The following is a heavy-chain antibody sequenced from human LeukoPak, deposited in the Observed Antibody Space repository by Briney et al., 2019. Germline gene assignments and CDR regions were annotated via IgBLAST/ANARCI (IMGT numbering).Heavy chain of an antibody. D-gene: IGHD3-16*02. CDR3: ASDGSYDYVWGSYRHNWFDP. V-gene: IGHV3-21*01. CDR1: GFTFSSYS. J-gene: IGHJ5*02. Sequence: GGSLRLSCAASGFTFSSYSMSWVRQAPGKGLEWVSSISSISSYIYYADSVKGRFTISRDNAKNSLYLQMNSLRAEDTAVYYCASDGSYDYVWGSYRHNWFDPWGQGTLVTVSS. CDR2: ISSISSYI.